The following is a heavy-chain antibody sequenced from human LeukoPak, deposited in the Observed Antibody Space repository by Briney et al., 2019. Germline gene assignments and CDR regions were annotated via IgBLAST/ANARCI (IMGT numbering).Heavy chain of an antibody. CDR2: ISSSSSYI. Sequence: GGSLRLSCAASGFTFSSYSMNWVRQAPGKGLEWVSSISSSSSYIYYADSVKGRFTISRDNAKNSLYLQMNSLRAEDTAVYYCARGGGQWLLRGWFAPGGQGPLVTVSS. CDR1: GFTFSSYS. CDR3: ARGGGQWLLRGWFAP. J-gene: IGHJ5*02. D-gene: IGHD6-19*01. V-gene: IGHV3-21*01.